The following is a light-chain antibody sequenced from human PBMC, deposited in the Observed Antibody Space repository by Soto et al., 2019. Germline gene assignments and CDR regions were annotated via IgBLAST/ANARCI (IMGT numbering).Light chain of an antibody. Sequence: QSVLTQPASVSGSPGRSITISCTGTSTDIGTYNSVSWCQHHPGKAPKLLIFEVIDRPSGVSDRFSGSKSGNTASLTISSLQFEDEADYYCCSYTTTYTLVFGGGTKVTVL. V-gene: IGLV2-14*01. CDR1: STDIGTYNS. CDR3: CSYTTTYTLV. CDR2: EVI. J-gene: IGLJ3*02.